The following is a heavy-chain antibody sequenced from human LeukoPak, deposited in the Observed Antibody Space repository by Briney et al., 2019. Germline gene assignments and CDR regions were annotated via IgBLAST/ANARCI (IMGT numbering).Heavy chain of an antibody. CDR2: INCNGGRT. Sequence: WGSLRLSCAASGLTFDDHFMRWVRQVPGQGLEWVSGINCNGGRTGYADSLKGRFSISRDNSTRSLYLQMNSLRAEDTALYYCAGGARIGWYFESGGQELLATVS. CDR1: GLTFDDHF. J-gene: IGHJ4*02. CDR3: AGGARIGWYFES. D-gene: IGHD5-24*01. V-gene: IGHV3-20*04.